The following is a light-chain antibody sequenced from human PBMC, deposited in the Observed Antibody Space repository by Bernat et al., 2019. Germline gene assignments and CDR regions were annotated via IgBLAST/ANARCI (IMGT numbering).Light chain of an antibody. CDR1: KSISSW. J-gene: IGKJ5*01. CDR2: KAS. CDR3: QHLNNFPIT. Sequence: DIQMTQSPSTLSASVGDRVTITCRASKSISSWLAWYQQKPGKAPKLLIQKASTLETGVPSRFSGSGSGTEFTLTISSLQPEDFATFYCQHLNNFPITFGQGTRLEIK. V-gene: IGKV1-5*03.